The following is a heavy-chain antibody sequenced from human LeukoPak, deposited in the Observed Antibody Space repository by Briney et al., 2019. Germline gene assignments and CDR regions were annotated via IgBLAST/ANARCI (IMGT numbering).Heavy chain of an antibody. CDR3: TTPYLPYCSSTSCYWNGSFDP. CDR2: IKSKTDGGTT. V-gene: IGHV3-15*01. J-gene: IGHJ5*02. Sequence: GGSLRLSCAASGFTFSNAWMSWVRQAPGKGLEWAGRIKSKTDGGTTDYAAPVKGRFTISRDDSKNTLYLQMNSLKTEDTAVYYCTTPYLPYCSSTSCYWNGSFDPWGQGTLVTVSS. D-gene: IGHD2-2*01. CDR1: GFTFSNAW.